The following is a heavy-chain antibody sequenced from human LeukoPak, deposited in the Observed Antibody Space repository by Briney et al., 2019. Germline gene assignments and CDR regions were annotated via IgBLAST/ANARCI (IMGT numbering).Heavy chain of an antibody. CDR3: TRDDYGDYMGVDY. CDR1: GLTFGDYA. CDR2: IRSKAYGGTT. V-gene: IGHV3-49*03. D-gene: IGHD4-17*01. Sequence: GGSLRLSCTASGLTFGDYAMSWFRQAPGKGLEWVGFIRSKAYGGTTEYAASVKGRFTISRDDSKSIAYLQMNSLKTEDTAVYYCTRDDYGDYMGVDYWGQGTLVTVSS. J-gene: IGHJ4*02.